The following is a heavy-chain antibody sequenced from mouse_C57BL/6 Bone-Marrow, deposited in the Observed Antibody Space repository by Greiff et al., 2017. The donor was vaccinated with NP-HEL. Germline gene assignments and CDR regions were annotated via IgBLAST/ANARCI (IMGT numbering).Heavy chain of an antibody. V-gene: IGHV5-17*01. D-gene: IGHD1-1*01. CDR2: ISSGSSTI. J-gene: IGHJ3*01. CDR3: AKDYGSSPFAY. Sequence: DVHLVESGGGLVKPGGSLKLSCAASGFTFSDYGMHWVRQAPEKGLEWVAYISSGSSTIYYADTVKGRCAISRDNAKNTLFLQMTSLRSEDTAMYYCAKDYGSSPFAYWGQGTLVTVSA. CDR1: GFTFSDYG.